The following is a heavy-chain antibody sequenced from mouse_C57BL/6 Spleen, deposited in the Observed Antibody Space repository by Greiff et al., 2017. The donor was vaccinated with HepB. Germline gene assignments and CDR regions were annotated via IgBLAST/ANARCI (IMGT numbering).Heavy chain of an antibody. CDR3: ARGDYSNYVGYAMDY. D-gene: IGHD2-5*01. V-gene: IGHV1-63*01. Sequence: VKLQESGAELVRPGTSVKMSCKASGYTFTNYWIGWAKQRPGHGLEWIGDIYPGGGYTNYNEKFKGKATLTADKSSSTAYMQFSSLTSEDSAIYYCARGDYSNYVGYAMDYWGQGTSVTVSS. CDR2: IYPGGGYT. J-gene: IGHJ4*01. CDR1: GYTFTNYW.